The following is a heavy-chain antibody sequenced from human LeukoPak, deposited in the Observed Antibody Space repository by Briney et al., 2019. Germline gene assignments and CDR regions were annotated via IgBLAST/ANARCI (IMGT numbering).Heavy chain of an antibody. Sequence: SGGSLRLSCAASGFTFSSYWMHWVRQVPGKGLVWVSRINSDGSSTSYADSVKGRFTISRDNAKNTLYLQMNSLRAEDTAAYYCARPTAYDFWSGSLDYWGQGTLVTVSS. J-gene: IGHJ4*02. CDR1: GFTFSSYW. V-gene: IGHV3-74*01. CDR2: INSDGSST. CDR3: ARPTAYDFWSGSLDY. D-gene: IGHD3-3*01.